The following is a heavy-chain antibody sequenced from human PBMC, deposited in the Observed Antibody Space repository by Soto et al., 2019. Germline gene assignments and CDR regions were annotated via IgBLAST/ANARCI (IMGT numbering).Heavy chain of an antibody. D-gene: IGHD2-15*01. CDR2: IYYSGST. J-gene: IGHJ4*02. Sequence: LSLTCTVSGGSISSGGYYWSWIRQHPGKGLEWIGYIYYSGSTYYNPSLKSRVTISVDTSKNQFSLKLSSVTAADTAVYYCARVSCSGGSCYLYYFDYWGQGTLVTVSS. CDR1: GGSISSGGYY. CDR3: ARVSCSGGSCYLYYFDY. V-gene: IGHV4-31*03.